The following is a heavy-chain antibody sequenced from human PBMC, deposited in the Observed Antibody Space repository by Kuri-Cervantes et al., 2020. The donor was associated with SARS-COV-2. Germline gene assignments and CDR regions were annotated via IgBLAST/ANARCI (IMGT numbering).Heavy chain of an antibody. D-gene: IGHD7-27*01. V-gene: IGHV3-21*01. CDR3: ARVFWGSGAFDI. CDR2: ISGSGSYI. J-gene: IGHJ3*02. Sequence: GESLKISCVATGFTFSGYTMNWVRQAPGKALQWVSSISGSGSYIYYADSVKGRFTVSRDNAKNSLHLQMNSLRAEDTAVYYCARVFWGSGAFDIWGQGTMVTVSS. CDR1: GFTFSGYT.